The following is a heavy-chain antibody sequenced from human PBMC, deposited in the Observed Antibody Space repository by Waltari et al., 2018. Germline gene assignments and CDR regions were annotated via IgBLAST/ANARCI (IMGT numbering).Heavy chain of an antibody. Sequence: LQESGPGLVKPSETLSLTCTVSGYSISSGYYWGWIRQPPGKGLEWIGSIYHSGSTYYNPSLKSRVTISVDTSKNQFSLKLSSVTAADTAVYYCARGRFGVVIFDYWGQGTLVTVSS. CDR2: IYHSGST. V-gene: IGHV4-38-2*02. D-gene: IGHD3-3*01. J-gene: IGHJ4*02. CDR1: GYSISSGYY. CDR3: ARGRFGVVIFDY.